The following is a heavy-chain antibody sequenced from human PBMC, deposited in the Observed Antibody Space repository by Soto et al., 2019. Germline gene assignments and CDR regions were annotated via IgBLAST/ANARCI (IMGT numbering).Heavy chain of an antibody. J-gene: IGHJ4*02. CDR3: AKDRQFRSYYESAGHYND. CDR1: GFTFRNQD. CDR2: ISGRGGVT. Sequence: EVQLLESGGGLVQPGGSLRLTCVGSGFTFRNQDMRWVRQAPGKGLEWVSGISGRGGVTYYADSVKGRFTISRDNSKNTLYLQMNNLIANDTAVYYCAKDRQFRSYYESAGHYNDWGQGTLVTVSS. D-gene: IGHD3-22*01. V-gene: IGHV3-23*01.